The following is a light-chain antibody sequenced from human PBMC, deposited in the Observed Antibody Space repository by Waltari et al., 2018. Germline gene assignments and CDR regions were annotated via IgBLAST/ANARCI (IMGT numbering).Light chain of an antibody. CDR3: QQFFGTPWT. CDR2: WAS. J-gene: IGKJ1*01. CDR1: QNILDNSNNKNY. V-gene: IGKV4-1*01. Sequence: DIVLTQSPDSLPVSLGERATSHCKSSQNILDNSNNKNYLAWYQQKPGQPPKLLIYWASTRQFGVPERFSGSGSGTDFTLTISSLQAEDVAVYYCQQFFGTPWTFGQGTKVEIK.